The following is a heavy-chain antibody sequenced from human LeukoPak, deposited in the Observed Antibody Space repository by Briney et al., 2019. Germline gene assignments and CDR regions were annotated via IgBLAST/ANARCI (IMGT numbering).Heavy chain of an antibody. V-gene: IGHV3-23*01. D-gene: IGHD5-12*01. J-gene: IGHJ4*02. Sequence: GGSLRLSCAASGFTFSLYAMSWVRQAPAKGLEWVSAISGSGGYTDYADSVKGRFTISRDNSKNTLYVQMNSLRAEDTAVYYCAKDQRGYDKPIDYWGQGTLVTVSS. CDR3: AKDQRGYDKPIDY. CDR2: ISGSGGYT. CDR1: GFTFSLYA.